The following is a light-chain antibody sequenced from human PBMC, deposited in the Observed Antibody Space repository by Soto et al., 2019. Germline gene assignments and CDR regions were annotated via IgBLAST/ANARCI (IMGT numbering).Light chain of an antibody. V-gene: IGLV1-44*01. CDR2: RND. CDR3: AAWDDSLNGWV. CDR1: SSKIGSTS. Sequence: QAVVTQPPSASGTPGQRVTISCSGSSSKIGSTSVNWYQQLLGTAPKLLIYRNDQRPSGVPDRFSGSKSGTSASLDITGLLSEDEADYYCAAWDDSLNGWVFGGGTKVTVL. J-gene: IGLJ3*02.